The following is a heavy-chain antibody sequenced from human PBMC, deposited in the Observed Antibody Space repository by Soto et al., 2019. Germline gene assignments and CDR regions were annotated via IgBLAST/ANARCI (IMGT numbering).Heavy chain of an antibody. CDR3: ARGGADYYDDSSDYYPYWSFDL. V-gene: IGHV1-69*01. CDR2: IIPIFGTA. J-gene: IGHJ2*01. Sequence: QVQLVQSGAEVKKPGSSVKVSCKASGGTFSSYAISWVRQAPGQGLEWMGGIIPIFGTANYAQQFQGRVTITADEFTSTAYMELSRLRSDDTAVYYCARGGADYYDDSSDYYPYWSFDLWGRFTLVAVCS. D-gene: IGHD3-22*01. CDR1: GGTFSSYA.